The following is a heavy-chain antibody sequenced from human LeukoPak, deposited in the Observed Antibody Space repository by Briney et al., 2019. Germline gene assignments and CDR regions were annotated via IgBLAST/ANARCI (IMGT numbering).Heavy chain of an antibody. J-gene: IGHJ4*02. CDR1: GGSISSGSYY. V-gene: IGHV4-61*02. CDR2: IYTSGST. Sequence: SQTLSLTCTVSGGSISSGSYYWSWIRQPAGKGVEWIGRIYTSGSTNYNPSLKSRVTISVDTSKNQFSLKLSSVTAADTAVYYCARDGYSYGFGLAYWGQGTLVTVSS. CDR3: ARDGYSYGFGLAY. D-gene: IGHD5-18*01.